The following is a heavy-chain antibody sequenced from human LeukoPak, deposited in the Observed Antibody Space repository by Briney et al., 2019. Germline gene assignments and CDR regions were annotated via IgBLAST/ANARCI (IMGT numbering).Heavy chain of an antibody. Sequence: GGALGLSFAASGFPFSGSAMHWVRPASGKGLGWVGRIISKANSYATAYAASVKGRFTISRNDSKNTAYLQMNSLKTEDTAVYYCTRPSCSGGSCYSASYGMDVWGQGTTVTVSS. CDR3: TRPSCSGGSCYSASYGMDV. V-gene: IGHV3-73*01. CDR2: IISKANSYAT. D-gene: IGHD2-15*01. J-gene: IGHJ6*02. CDR1: GFPFSGSA.